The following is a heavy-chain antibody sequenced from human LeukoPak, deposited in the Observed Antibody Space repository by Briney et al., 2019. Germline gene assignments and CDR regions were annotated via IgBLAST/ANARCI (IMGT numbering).Heavy chain of an antibody. CDR1: GYTFTSYD. Sequence: ASVKVPCKASGYTFTSYDINWVRQATGRGLEWMGWMNPNSGNTGYEQKFQGRVTITRNTSISTAYMELSSLRSEDTAVYYCARGRGSCSSTSCYYYYYYYMDVWGKGTTVTVSS. CDR3: ARGRGSCSSTSCYYYYYYYMDV. CDR2: MNPNSGNT. J-gene: IGHJ6*03. V-gene: IGHV1-8*03. D-gene: IGHD2-2*01.